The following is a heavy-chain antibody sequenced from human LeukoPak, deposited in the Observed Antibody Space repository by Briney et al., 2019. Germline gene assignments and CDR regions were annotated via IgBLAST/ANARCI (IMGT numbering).Heavy chain of an antibody. V-gene: IGHV1-46*01. CDR1: GYTFTSYY. D-gene: IGHD4-11*01. CDR2: INPSGGST. J-gene: IGHJ4*02. CDR3: ARDLFTVTTRLDY. Sequence: ASVKVSCKASGYTFTSYYMHWVRQAPGQGLEWMGIINPSGGSTSYAQKFQGKVTMTRDMSTSTVYMELSSLRSEDTAVYYCARDLFTVTTRLDYWGQGTLVTVSS.